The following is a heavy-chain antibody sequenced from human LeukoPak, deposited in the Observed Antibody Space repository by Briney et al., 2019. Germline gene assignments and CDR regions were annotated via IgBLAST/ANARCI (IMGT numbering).Heavy chain of an antibody. D-gene: IGHD2-21*02. CDR2: ISSSGSTI. CDR1: GFTFSSYE. V-gene: IGHV3-48*03. Sequence: QPGGSLRLSCAASGFTFSSYEMNWVRQAPGKGLEWVSYISSSGSTIYYADSVKGRFTISRDNSKNTLYLQMNSLRAEDTAVYYCAKLLAYCGGDCYSSNDYWGQGTLVTVSS. CDR3: AKLLAYCGGDCYSSNDY. J-gene: IGHJ4*02.